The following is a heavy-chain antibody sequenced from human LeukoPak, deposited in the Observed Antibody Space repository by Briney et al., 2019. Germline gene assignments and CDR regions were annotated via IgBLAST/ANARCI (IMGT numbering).Heavy chain of an antibody. CDR3: ARVYSYSSGWRPTNWFDP. J-gene: IGHJ5*02. Sequence: SQTLSLTCTVSGGSISSGSYCWSWIRQPAGKGLEWIGRIYTSGSTNYNPSLKSRVTISVDTSKNQFSLKLSSVTAADTAVYYCARVYSYSSGWRPTNWFDPWGQGTLVTVSS. D-gene: IGHD6-19*01. CDR1: GGSISSGSYC. CDR2: IYTSGST. V-gene: IGHV4-61*02.